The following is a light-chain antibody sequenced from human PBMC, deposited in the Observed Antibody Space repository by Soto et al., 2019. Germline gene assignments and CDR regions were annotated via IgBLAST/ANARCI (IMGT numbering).Light chain of an antibody. J-gene: IGKJ1*01. CDR3: QQYYSYPQT. CDR1: QSISSY. CDR2: AAS. Sequence: AIRMTQSPSSLSASTGDRVTITCRASQSISSYLAWYQQKPGKAPKLLIYAASTLQSGVPSRFSGSGSGTDFTLTISSLQSEDFATYYCQQYYSYPQTFGQGTKVEIK. V-gene: IGKV1-8*01.